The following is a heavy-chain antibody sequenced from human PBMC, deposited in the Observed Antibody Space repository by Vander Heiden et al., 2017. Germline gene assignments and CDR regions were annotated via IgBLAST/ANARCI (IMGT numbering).Heavy chain of an antibody. Sequence: QVQLQPSGPGLVKPSQTLSLTCAISGDSFSSTRSAWNWIRQSPSRGLEWLGRTYYRSKWYRDYAISVKSRITINPDTSKNQFSLELNSVTPDDTAVYYCARDPPEALSALDIWGQGTTVTVSS. CDR2: TYYRSKWYR. V-gene: IGHV6-1*01. CDR1: GDSFSSTRSA. CDR3: ARDPPEALSALDI. D-gene: IGHD6-6*01. J-gene: IGHJ3*02.